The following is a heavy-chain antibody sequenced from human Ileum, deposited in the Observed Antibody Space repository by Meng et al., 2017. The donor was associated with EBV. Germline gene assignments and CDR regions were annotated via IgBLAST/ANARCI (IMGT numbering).Heavy chain of an antibody. CDR3: ARGQKGYFDL. J-gene: IGHJ2*01. CDR1: GGSTRSSNYY. CDR2: IYNSGST. V-gene: IGHV4-30-4*01. Sequence: QAPLKDRAPGPVKPSQPLSLTVTVSGGSTRSSNYYWSWIRQPPGKGLEWSGHIYNSGSTYYNPSLKSRITISVDTSKNQFSLKLSSVTAADTAVYYCARGQKGYFDLWGRGTLVTVSS.